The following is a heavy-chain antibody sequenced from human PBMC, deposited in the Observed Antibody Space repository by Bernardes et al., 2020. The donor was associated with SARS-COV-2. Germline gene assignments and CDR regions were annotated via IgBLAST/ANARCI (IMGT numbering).Heavy chain of an antibody. CDR3: ARSTMQGTERTYYFDY. CDR1: GDSISSYY. V-gene: IGHV4-4*07. CDR2: IYSSGNT. J-gene: IGHJ4*02. Sequence: SETLSLTRTVSGDSISSYYWSWIRQPAGKGLEWIGRIYSSGNTNYNPSLKSRVTMSVHTSENQFSLKLSSVTAADTAMYYCARSTMQGTERTYYFDYWGQGTLVTVSS. D-gene: IGHD2-2*01.